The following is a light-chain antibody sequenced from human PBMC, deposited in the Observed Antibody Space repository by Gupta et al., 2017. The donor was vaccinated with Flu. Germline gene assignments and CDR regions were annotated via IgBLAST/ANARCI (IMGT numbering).Light chain of an antibody. CDR2: GAS. Sequence: EIVMTQSPATLSVSPGERATLSCRASQSVSSNLAWYQQKPGQAPRLLIYGASTRATGIPASFSGSGSGTEFTRTISSLQSEDFAVYYCQQYNNWPPWTFGQGTKVEIK. V-gene: IGKV3-15*01. CDR3: QQYNNWPPWT. CDR1: QSVSSN. J-gene: IGKJ1*01.